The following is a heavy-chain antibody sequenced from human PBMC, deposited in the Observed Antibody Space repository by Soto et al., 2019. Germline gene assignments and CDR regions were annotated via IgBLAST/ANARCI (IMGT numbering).Heavy chain of an antibody. V-gene: IGHV1-2*02. CDR2: INPNGGT. Sequence: QVQLVQSGAEVKRPGASVKVSCKASGYTLTDNYMHWVREAPGQGLEWMGWINPNGGTNYAQKFHGRVTMTRDTSISTAYMELSRLRSDDTDVYYCARSLTTLTTLLDYWGQGTLVTVSS. CDR3: ARSLTTLTTLLDY. J-gene: IGHJ4*02. CDR1: GYTLTDNY. D-gene: IGHD4-17*01.